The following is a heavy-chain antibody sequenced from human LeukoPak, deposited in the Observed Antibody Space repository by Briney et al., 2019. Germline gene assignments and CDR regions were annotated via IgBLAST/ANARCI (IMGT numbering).Heavy chain of an antibody. CDR1: GDSISSGDYL. CDR2: IHYSGST. J-gene: IGHJ5*02. V-gene: IGHV4-61*08. Sequence: SETLSLTCTVSGDSISSGDYLWNWIRQPPGKGLEWIGYIHYSGSTNYNPSLKSRVTISVDTSKNQFSLKLSSVTAADTAVYYCARIIADRSLRLDPWGQGTLVTVSS. CDR3: ARIIADRSLRLDP. D-gene: IGHD6-6*01.